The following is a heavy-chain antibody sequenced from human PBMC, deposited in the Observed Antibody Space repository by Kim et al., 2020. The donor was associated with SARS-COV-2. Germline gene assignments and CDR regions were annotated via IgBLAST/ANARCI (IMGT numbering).Heavy chain of an antibody. CDR1: GGSISSGGYY. CDR3: ARATSDASSGYYLYYFYYGMDV. Sequence: SETLSLTCTVSGGSISSGGYYWSWIRQHPGKGLEWIGYIYYSGSTYYNPSLKSRVTISVDTSKNQFSLKLSSVTAADTAVYYCARATSDASSGYYLYYFYYGMDVWGTGTTVTVSS. V-gene: IGHV4-31*03. CDR2: IYYSGST. J-gene: IGHJ6*04. D-gene: IGHD3-22*01.